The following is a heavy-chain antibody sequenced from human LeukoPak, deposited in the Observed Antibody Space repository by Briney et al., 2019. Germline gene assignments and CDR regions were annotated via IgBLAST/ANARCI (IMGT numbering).Heavy chain of an antibody. Sequence: GSLRLSCAASGFTFSRYGMHWVRQAPAKGLEWVAVIWYDGSNEYYADSVKGRFTIFRDNSKNTLHLQMNSLRAEDTAVYYCARPLVGDALDYWGQGALVTVSS. CDR1: GFTFSRYG. CDR3: ARPLVGDALDY. V-gene: IGHV3-33*01. CDR2: IWYDGSNE. J-gene: IGHJ4*02. D-gene: IGHD1-26*01.